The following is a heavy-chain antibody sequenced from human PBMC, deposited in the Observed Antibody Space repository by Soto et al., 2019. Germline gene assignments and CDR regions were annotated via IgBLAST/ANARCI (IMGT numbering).Heavy chain of an antibody. Sequence: WWSLRLSCLGSVFIFSNNGMHWFRRTPGKGLEWVAFMSYDGSDTFYADSVKGRFTISRDNSKNTLFLHMSNLRAEDTAMYYCTIVRVADSALDHWGQGTLVTVSS. CDR1: VFIFSNNG. J-gene: IGHJ4*02. V-gene: IGHV3-30*03. CDR3: TIVRVADSALDH. CDR2: MSYDGSDT. D-gene: IGHD3-10*02.